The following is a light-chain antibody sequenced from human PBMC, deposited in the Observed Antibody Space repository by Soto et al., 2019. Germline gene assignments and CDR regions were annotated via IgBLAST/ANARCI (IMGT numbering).Light chain of an antibody. Sequence: QSALTQPACVSVSPGQSITISCTGSNSDIGTYNYVSWYQQHPGKAPKLVISEVSNRPSGISHRFSGSKSGNAASLTISGLQAEDEATYYCSSYTSSSTLYVFGPGTEVTVL. J-gene: IGLJ1*01. V-gene: IGLV2-14*01. CDR2: EVS. CDR3: SSYTSSSTLYV. CDR1: NSDIGTYNY.